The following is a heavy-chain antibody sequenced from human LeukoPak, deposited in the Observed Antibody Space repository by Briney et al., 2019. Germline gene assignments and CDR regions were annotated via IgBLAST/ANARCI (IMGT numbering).Heavy chain of an antibody. CDR3: AKRGVVIRVILVGFQKEAYYFDS. J-gene: IGHJ4*02. V-gene: IGHV3-23*01. Sequence: GGSLRLSCAVSGITLSNYGMSWVRQAPGKGLEWVAGISDSGGSTNYADSVKGRFTISRDNPRNTLSLQMNSLRAEDTAVYFCAKRGVVIRVILVGFQKEAYYFDSWGQGALVTVSS. CDR1: GITLSNYG. CDR2: ISDSGGST. D-gene: IGHD3-22*01.